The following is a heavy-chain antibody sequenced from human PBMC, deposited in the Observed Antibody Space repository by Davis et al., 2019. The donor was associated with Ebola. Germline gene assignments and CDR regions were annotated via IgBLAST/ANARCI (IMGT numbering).Heavy chain of an antibody. CDR2: IYYSGST. J-gene: IGHJ4*02. Sequence: MPSETLSLTCTVSGGSISSYYWSWIRQPPGKGLEWIGYIYYSGSTNYNPSLKSRVTISVDTSKNQSSLKLSSVTAADTAVYYCARHYEHSSPPDYWGQGTLVTVSS. CDR1: GGSISSYY. CDR3: ARHYEHSSPPDY. V-gene: IGHV4-59*08. D-gene: IGHD6-6*01.